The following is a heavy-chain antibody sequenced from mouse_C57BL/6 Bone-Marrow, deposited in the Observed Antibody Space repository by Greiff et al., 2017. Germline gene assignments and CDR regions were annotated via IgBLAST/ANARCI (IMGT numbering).Heavy chain of an antibody. CDR2: IYPGSGNT. CDR3: ARGTYYYGSSYGYFDV. J-gene: IGHJ1*03. V-gene: IGHV1-66*01. CDR1: GYSFTSYY. D-gene: IGHD1-1*01. Sequence: QVQLQQSGPELVKPGASVKISCKASGYSFTSYYIHWVKQRPGQGLEWIGWIYPGSGNTKYNEKFKGKATLTADTSSSTAYMQLSSLTSEDSAVYYCARGTYYYGSSYGYFDVGGTGTTVTVSA.